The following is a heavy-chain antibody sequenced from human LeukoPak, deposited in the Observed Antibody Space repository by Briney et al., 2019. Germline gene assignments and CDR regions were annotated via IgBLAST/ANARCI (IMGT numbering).Heavy chain of an antibody. J-gene: IGHJ4*02. CDR3: AKVPYGDYVFAFDY. V-gene: IGHV3-30*18. Sequence: GGSLRLSCAASEFTFSSYGTHWVRQAPGKGLEWVAVISYDGSNKYYADSVKGRFTISRDNSKNTLCLQMNSLRAEDTAVYYCAKVPYGDYVFAFDYWGQGTLVTVSS. CDR2: ISYDGSNK. CDR1: EFTFSSYG. D-gene: IGHD4-17*01.